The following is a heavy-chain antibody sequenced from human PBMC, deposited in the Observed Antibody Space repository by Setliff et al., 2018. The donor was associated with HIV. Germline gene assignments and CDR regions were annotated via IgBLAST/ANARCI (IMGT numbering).Heavy chain of an antibody. CDR1: GGSFNGYY. J-gene: IGHJ4*02. CDR2: ISYTGST. CDR3: ARGLSFYDPGGFDY. D-gene: IGHD3-22*01. V-gene: IGHV4-34*01. Sequence: SETLSLTCAVDGGSFNGYYWGWIRQPPGKGLEWIGTISYTGSTYYDPSLKSRVTISLDTSKNQFSLKLSSVTAADTAVYYCARGLSFYDPGGFDYWGQGTLVTVSS.